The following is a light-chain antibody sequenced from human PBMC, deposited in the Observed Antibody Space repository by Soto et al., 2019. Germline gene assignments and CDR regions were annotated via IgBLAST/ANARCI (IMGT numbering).Light chain of an antibody. CDR1: QSVSSS. CDR3: QQYNNWPPLT. J-gene: IGKJ4*02. CDR2: DAS. Sequence: EVVMTQSPATLSLSPGERATLSCRASQSVSSSLAWYQQRPGQVPRLLIYDASTRATGIPARFSGSGSGTEFTLSISSLQSEAFAVYYCQQYNNWPPLTFGGGNKVEIK. V-gene: IGKV3-15*01.